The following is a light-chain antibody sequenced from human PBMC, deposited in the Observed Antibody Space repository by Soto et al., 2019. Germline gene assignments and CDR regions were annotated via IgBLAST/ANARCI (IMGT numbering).Light chain of an antibody. CDR3: QQRSNWRIT. J-gene: IGKJ5*01. V-gene: IGKV3-11*01. Sequence: EIVLTQSPATLSLSPGERATLSCRASQSVSSYLAWYQQKPGRAPRLLLYGASNRATGIPARFSGSGSGTDFTLTISSLEPEDFAVYYCQQRSNWRITFGQGSRLEIK. CDR2: GAS. CDR1: QSVSSY.